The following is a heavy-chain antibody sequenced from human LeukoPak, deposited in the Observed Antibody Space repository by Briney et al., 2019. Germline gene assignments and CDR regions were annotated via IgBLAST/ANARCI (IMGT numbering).Heavy chain of an antibody. V-gene: IGHV3-48*03. CDR1: GFTFSSYG. J-gene: IGHJ6*04. Sequence: GRSLRLSCAASGFTFSSYGIHWVRQAPGKGLEWVSYISDTGSTIYYADSVEGRFTISRDNAKNSLYLQMNSLRAEDTAVYYCAELGVTMIGGVWGKGTTVTISS. CDR2: ISDTGSTI. CDR3: AELGVTMIGGV. D-gene: IGHD3-10*02.